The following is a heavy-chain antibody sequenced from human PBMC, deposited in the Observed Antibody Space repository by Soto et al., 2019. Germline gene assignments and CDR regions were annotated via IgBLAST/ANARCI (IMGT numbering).Heavy chain of an antibody. V-gene: IGHV3-23*01. CDR1: GFTFSSYA. Sequence: EVQLLESGGGLVQPGGSLRLSCADSGFTFSSYALSWVRQAPGKGLEWVSAISETGAKTYYADSVKGRFTISRDNSKNTLYLQMDSLRAEDTAVYYCAKDKSGTTSFDYWGQGTLVTVSS. CDR2: ISETGAKT. D-gene: IGHD1-1*01. CDR3: AKDKSGTTSFDY. J-gene: IGHJ4*02.